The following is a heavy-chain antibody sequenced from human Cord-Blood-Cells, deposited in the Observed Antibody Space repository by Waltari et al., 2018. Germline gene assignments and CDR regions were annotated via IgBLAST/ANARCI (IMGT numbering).Heavy chain of an antibody. Sequence: QVQLVQSGAEVKKPGSSVKVSCKASGGTFSSYAISWVRQAPGQGLEWMGRIIPILGIANYAQKFQGRVTITADKSTSTAYMELSSLRSEDTAVYYCARAVASYSSSSFDYWCQGTLVTVSS. V-gene: IGHV1-69*09. D-gene: IGHD6-6*01. J-gene: IGHJ4*02. CDR3: ARAVASYSSSSFDY. CDR2: IIPILGIA. CDR1: GGTFSSYA.